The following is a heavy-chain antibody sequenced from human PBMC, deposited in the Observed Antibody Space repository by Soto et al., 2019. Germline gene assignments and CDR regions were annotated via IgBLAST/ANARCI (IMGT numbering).Heavy chain of an antibody. CDR2: INHSRST. CDR3: ARGGRTVTTDYYYYMDV. V-gene: IGHV4-34*01. CDR1: GGSFSGYY. J-gene: IGHJ6*03. D-gene: IGHD4-17*01. Sequence: TLSLTCAVYGGSFSGYYWSWIRQPPGKGLEWIGEINHSRSTNYNPSLKSRVTISVDTSKNQFSLKLSSVTAADTAVYYCARGGRTVTTDYYYYMDVWGKGTTVTVSS.